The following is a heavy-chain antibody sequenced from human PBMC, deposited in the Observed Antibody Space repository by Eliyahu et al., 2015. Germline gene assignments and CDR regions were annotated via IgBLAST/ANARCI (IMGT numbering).Heavy chain of an antibody. V-gene: IGHV5-10-1*03. CDR1: GYSFTSHX. CDR3: ATTLNWNYASRY. D-gene: IGHD1-7*01. Sequence: XVQLVQSGAXVKKPGESLRXXCTGSGYSFTSHXISWXRQMPGKGLEWMGRIDPSDSYTNYSPSFQGHVTISADKSISTAYLQWSSLKASDTAMYYCATTLNWNYASRYWGQGTLVTVSS. CDR2: IDPSDSYT. J-gene: IGHJ4*02.